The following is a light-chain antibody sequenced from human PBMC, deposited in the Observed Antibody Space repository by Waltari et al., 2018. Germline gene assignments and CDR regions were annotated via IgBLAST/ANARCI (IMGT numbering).Light chain of an antibody. Sequence: DIQMTQSPSSLSASVGDRVTITCRASQSISSYLNWYQQKPGKAPKLLIYAASSLQSGVPSRFSGSGPGTDFTLTISSLQPKDFATYYCQQSYSTSTWTFGQGTKVEIK. V-gene: IGKV1-39*01. CDR3: QQSYSTSTWT. J-gene: IGKJ1*01. CDR1: QSISSY. CDR2: AAS.